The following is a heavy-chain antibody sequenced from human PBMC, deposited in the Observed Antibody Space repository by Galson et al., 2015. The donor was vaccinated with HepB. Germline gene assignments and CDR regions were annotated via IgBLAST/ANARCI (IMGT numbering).Heavy chain of an antibody. CDR3: ATLDKLFYYQNSPGAFNI. J-gene: IGHJ3*02. D-gene: IGHD3-10*01. V-gene: IGHV4-39*01. Sequence: ETLSLTCTVSGGSISSSGYYWGWVRQPPGKGLEWIGTVYYSGGPYYTPSLKSRLTISVDTSKNQFSLKLSSVTAADTAVYYCATLDKLFYYQNSPGAFNIWGQGTMVTVSS. CDR1: GGSISSSGYY. CDR2: VYYSGGP.